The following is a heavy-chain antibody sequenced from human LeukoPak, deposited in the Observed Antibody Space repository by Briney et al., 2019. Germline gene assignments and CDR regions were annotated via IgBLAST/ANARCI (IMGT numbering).Heavy chain of an antibody. Sequence: SETLSLTCTVSGGSISSSSYYWGWIRQPPGKGLEWIGSIYYSGDTYYNPSLKSRVTTSVDTSKSQFSLRLSSVTAADTAVYYCARARREYSYGSLSFDYWGQGTLVTVSS. CDR1: GGSISSSSYY. CDR3: ARARREYSYGSLSFDY. V-gene: IGHV4-39*01. CDR2: IYYSGDT. D-gene: IGHD5-18*01. J-gene: IGHJ4*02.